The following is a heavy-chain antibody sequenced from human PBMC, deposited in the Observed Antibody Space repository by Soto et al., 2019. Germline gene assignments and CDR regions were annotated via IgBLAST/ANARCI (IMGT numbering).Heavy chain of an antibody. CDR2: IYYSGST. J-gene: IGHJ4*02. D-gene: IGHD1-26*01. Sequence: SETLSLTCTVSGGSISSSSNYWGWIRQPPGKGLEWIGSIYYSGSTYYNPSLKSRVTISVDTSKNQFSLKLSSVTAADTAVYYCARHYRSGRFDDXGQGTLVTVSS. V-gene: IGHV4-39*01. CDR3: ARHYRSGRFDD. CDR1: GGSISSSSNY.